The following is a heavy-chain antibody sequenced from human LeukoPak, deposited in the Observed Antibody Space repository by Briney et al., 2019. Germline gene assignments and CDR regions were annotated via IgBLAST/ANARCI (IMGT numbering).Heavy chain of an antibody. V-gene: IGHV3-23*01. CDR1: GFSFSTSA. CDR3: ARYGSYHYDSSGYFGY. D-gene: IGHD3-22*01. CDR2: ISGSGSTT. Sequence: PGGSLRLSCAASGFSFSTSAMSSVRQAPGKGLESVSSISGSGSTTYYADSVKGRFTISRDNSKNTLYLQMNSLRAEDTAVYYCARYGSYHYDSSGYFGYWGQGTLVTVSS. J-gene: IGHJ4*02.